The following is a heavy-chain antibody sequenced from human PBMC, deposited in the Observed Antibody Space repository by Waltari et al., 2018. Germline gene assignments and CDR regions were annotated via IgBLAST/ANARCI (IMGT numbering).Heavy chain of an antibody. CDR3: TRARRDGVVGRFYYYMDV. D-gene: IGHD3-10*01. Sequence: EVQLVESGGGLVQPGRSLRLSCSVSGFTFGDFPMTWVRPAPGKGLEWVGFIRIKTYGGTTEYAASVKGRFTISRDDSKGVAYLQMNSLQTEDTAVYYCTRARRDGVVGRFYYYMDVWGKGTAVTVSS. CDR1: GFTFGDFP. J-gene: IGHJ6*03. V-gene: IGHV3-49*04. CDR2: IRIKTYGGTT.